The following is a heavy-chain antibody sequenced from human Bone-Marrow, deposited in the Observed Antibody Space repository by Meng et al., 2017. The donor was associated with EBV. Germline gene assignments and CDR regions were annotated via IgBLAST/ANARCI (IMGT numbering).Heavy chain of an antibody. CDR3: ASESGRGFTPDY. CDR1: GGTFRSDA. J-gene: IGHJ4*02. D-gene: IGHD3-10*01. Sequence: QGQVVESGAEVKKPGSSVKGACKTSGGTFRSDAISWVRHAPGQGLEWMGGLIPMSDAPHYAQKFQGRVTITADESTSTHYMDLSGLRSEDTAVYYCASESGRGFTPDYWGQGTLVTVSS. CDR2: LIPMSDAP. V-gene: IGHV1-69*12.